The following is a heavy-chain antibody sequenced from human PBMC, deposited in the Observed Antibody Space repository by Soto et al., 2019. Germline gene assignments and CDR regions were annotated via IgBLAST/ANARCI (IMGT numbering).Heavy chain of an antibody. D-gene: IGHD3-3*01. CDR1: GFTFSSYA. J-gene: IGHJ3*02. Sequence: GGSLRLSCAASGFTFSSYAMSWVRQAPGKGLEWVSAISGSGGSTYYADSVKGRFTISRDNSKDTLYLQMNSLRAEDTAVYYCAKDYGAYYDFWSGPDAFDIWGQGTMVTVSS. CDR3: AKDYGAYYDFWSGPDAFDI. CDR2: ISGSGGST. V-gene: IGHV3-23*01.